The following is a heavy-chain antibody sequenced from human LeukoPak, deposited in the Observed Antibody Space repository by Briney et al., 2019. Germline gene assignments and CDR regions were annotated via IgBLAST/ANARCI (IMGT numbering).Heavy chain of an antibody. CDR1: GGSISSYF. D-gene: IGHD3-10*01. CDR2: IYYSGSTT. Sequence: SETLSLTCTVSGGSISSYFWSWIRQPPGRGLERIGYIYYSGSTTNYNPSLKSRVTISVDTSKNQFSLKLNSVTAADTAVYYCARGRVVRGVIPYDYWGQGTLVTVSS. J-gene: IGHJ4*02. CDR3: ARGRVVRGVIPYDY. V-gene: IGHV4-59*01.